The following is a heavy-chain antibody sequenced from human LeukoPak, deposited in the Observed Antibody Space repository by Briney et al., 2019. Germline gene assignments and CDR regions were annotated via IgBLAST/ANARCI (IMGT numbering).Heavy chain of an antibody. V-gene: IGHV4-39*01. J-gene: IGHJ4*02. Sequence: PSETLSLTCTVAGGSISSSSYYWGWIRQPPGKGLEWIGSIYYSGSTYYNPSLKSRVTISVDTSKNQFSLKLSSVTAADTAVYYCARYDFSTSPPRGFDYWGQGTLVTVSS. CDR2: IYYSGST. CDR1: GGSISSSSYY. D-gene: IGHD2-2*01. CDR3: ARYDFSTSPPRGFDY.